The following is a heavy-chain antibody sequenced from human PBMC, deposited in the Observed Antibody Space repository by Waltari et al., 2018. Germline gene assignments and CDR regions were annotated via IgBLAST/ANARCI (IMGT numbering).Heavy chain of an antibody. CDR1: GGSISSYY. D-gene: IGHD1-26*01. CDR3: AKRAGAHPGRYYFDY. CDR2: ISHSGST. J-gene: IGHJ4*02. Sequence: QVQLEESGPGLVKPLETLSLTCSVSGGSISSYYWSWIRQPPGKGLEWIGYISHSGSTIYNPSLESRVTMSVDMSKNQFSLKLRSVSAADTAVYYCAKRAGAHPGRYYFDYWGQGTLVTVSS. V-gene: IGHV4-59*01.